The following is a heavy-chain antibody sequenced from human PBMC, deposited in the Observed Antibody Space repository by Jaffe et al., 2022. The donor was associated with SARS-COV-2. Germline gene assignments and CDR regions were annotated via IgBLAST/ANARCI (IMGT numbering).Heavy chain of an antibody. V-gene: IGHV2-5*02. Sequence: QITLKESGPTLVKPTQTLTLTCTFSGFSLSTSGVGVGWIRQPPGKALEWLALIYWDDDKRYSPSLKSRLTITKDTSKNQVVLTMANMDPVDTATYYCAHQVGATVWGVGNLYYFDYWGQGTLVTVSS. CDR2: IYWDDDK. D-gene: IGHD3-10*01. J-gene: IGHJ4*02. CDR1: GFSLSTSGVG. CDR3: AHQVGATVWGVGNLYYFDY.